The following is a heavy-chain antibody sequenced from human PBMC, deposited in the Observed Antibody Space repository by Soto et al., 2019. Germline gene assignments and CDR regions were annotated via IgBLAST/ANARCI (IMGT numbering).Heavy chain of an antibody. CDR3: ARVGEQWLVVSNYYYYGMDV. CDR2: ISSSSSTI. V-gene: IGHV3-48*02. Sequence: EVQLVESGGGLVQPGGSLRLSCAASGFTFSSYSMNWVRQAPGKGLEWVSYISSSSSTIYYADSVKGRFTISRDNAKNSLYLPMNSLRDEDTAVYYCARVGEQWLVVSNYYYYGMDVWGQGTTVTVSS. J-gene: IGHJ6*02. D-gene: IGHD6-19*01. CDR1: GFTFSSYS.